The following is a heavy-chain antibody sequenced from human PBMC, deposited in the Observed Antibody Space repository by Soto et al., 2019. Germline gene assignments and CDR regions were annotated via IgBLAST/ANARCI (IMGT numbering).Heavy chain of an antibody. J-gene: IGHJ4*02. D-gene: IGHD2-2*01. CDR1: GYTFTGYY. Sequence: ASGRVGCKATGYTFTGYYMHWVRQAPGQGLEWMGWINPNSGGTNYAQKFQGWVTMTRDTSISTAYMELSRLRSDDTAVYYCARSRRTTLTYYFDYWGQGTLVTVSS. V-gene: IGHV1-2*04. CDR2: INPNSGGT. CDR3: ARSRRTTLTYYFDY.